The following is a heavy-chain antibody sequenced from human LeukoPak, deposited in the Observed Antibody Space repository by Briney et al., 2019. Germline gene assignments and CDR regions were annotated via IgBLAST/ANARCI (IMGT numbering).Heavy chain of an antibody. Sequence: ASVKVSCKASGGTFSSYAISWVRQAPGQGLEWMGGIIPIFGTANYAQKFQGRVTITADKSTSTAYMELSSLRSEDTAVYYCARDLVTSSRDYYYGMDVWGKGTTVTVSS. CDR2: IIPIFGTA. D-gene: IGHD6-13*01. V-gene: IGHV1-69*06. J-gene: IGHJ6*04. CDR3: ARDLVTSSRDYYYGMDV. CDR1: GGTFSSYA.